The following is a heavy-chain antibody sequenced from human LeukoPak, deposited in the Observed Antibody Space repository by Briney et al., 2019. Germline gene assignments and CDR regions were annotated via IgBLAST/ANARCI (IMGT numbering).Heavy chain of an antibody. D-gene: IGHD3-22*01. CDR1: GYTLTELS. CDR3: ATRAGDSSGYYDAFDI. Sequence: ASGKVSCKVSGYTLTELSMHWVRQAPGKGLEWMGGFDPEDGETIYAQKFQGRVTMTEDTSTDTAYMELSSLRSEDTAVYYCATRAGDSSGYYDAFDIWGQGTMVTVSS. J-gene: IGHJ3*02. V-gene: IGHV1-24*01. CDR2: FDPEDGET.